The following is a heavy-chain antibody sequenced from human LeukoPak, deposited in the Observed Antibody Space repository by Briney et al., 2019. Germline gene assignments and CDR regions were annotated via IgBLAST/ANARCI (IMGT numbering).Heavy chain of an antibody. V-gene: IGHV3-21*01. D-gene: IGHD3-22*01. J-gene: IGHJ4*02. Sequence: GGSLRLSCAASGFTFSSYSMNWVRQAPAKGLEWVSSISSSSSYIYYADSVKGRFTISRDNAKNSLYLQMNSLRAEDTAVYYCARRPNYYYDSSGYGYWGQGTLVTVSS. CDR2: ISSSSSYI. CDR1: GFTFSSYS. CDR3: ARRPNYYYDSSGYGY.